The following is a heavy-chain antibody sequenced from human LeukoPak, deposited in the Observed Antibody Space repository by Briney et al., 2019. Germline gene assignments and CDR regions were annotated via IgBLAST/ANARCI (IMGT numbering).Heavy chain of an antibody. CDR3: AKDVNKWELLRTRYFDY. D-gene: IGHD1-26*01. CDR1: GFTFSSYG. Sequence: GGSLRLSCAASGFTFSSYGMSWVRQAPGKGLEWVSAISGSGGSTYYADSVKGRFTISRDNSKNTLYLQMNSLRAEDTAVYYCAKDVNKWELLRTRYFDYWGQGTLVTVSS. J-gene: IGHJ4*02. V-gene: IGHV3-23*01. CDR2: ISGSGGST.